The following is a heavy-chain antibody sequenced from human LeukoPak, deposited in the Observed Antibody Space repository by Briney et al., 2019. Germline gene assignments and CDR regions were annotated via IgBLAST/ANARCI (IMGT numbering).Heavy chain of an antibody. CDR2: ISYDGSNK. CDR3: ARSSPSFDDYGDPLDY. Sequence: PGGSLRLSCAASGFTFSSYGMHWVRQAPGKGLEWVAVISYDGSNKYYADSVKGRFTISRDKSKNTLYLQMNSLRAEDTAVYYCARSSPSFDDYGDPLDYWGQGTLVTVSS. V-gene: IGHV3-30*03. D-gene: IGHD4-17*01. J-gene: IGHJ4*02. CDR1: GFTFSSYG.